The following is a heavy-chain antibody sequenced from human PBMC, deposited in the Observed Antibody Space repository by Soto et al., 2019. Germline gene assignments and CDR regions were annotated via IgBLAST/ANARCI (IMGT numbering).Heavy chain of an antibody. CDR1: GGTFSSYA. J-gene: IGHJ6*02. Sequence: QVQLVQSGAEVKKPGSSVKVSCKASGGTFSSYAISWVRQAPGQGLEWMGGIIPIFGTANYAQKFQGRVTITADESTSTADVELSSLRSEDTAVYYCATEIVDGDNPLRLYYGMDVWGQGTTVTVSS. D-gene: IGHD1-26*01. CDR3: ATEIVDGDNPLRLYYGMDV. V-gene: IGHV1-69*01. CDR2: IIPIFGTA.